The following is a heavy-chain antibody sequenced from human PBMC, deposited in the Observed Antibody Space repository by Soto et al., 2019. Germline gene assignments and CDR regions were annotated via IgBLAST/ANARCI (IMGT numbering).Heavy chain of an antibody. Sequence: SGPTLVNPTQTLTLTCTFSEFSLSTSGMCVSWIRQPPVKALEWLALIDLDDDKYYSTSLKTRLTISKDTSKNQVVLTMTNMDPVDTATYYCARIMSGRYGSPYLDYWGQGTLVTVSS. CDR1: EFSLSTSGMC. D-gene: IGHD3-10*01. CDR3: ARIMSGRYGSPYLDY. V-gene: IGHV2-70*01. CDR2: IDLDDDK. J-gene: IGHJ4*02.